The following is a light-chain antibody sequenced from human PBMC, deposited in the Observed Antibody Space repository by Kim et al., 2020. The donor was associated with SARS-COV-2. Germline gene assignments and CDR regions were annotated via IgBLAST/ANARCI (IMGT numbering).Light chain of an antibody. J-gene: IGKJ2*01. CDR3: QHYSRFPYS. Sequence: SASVGDRVTITCRASENIGTWLAWYQQKPGRAPRLLIYLASTLETGVPSRFSGTGSGTEFSLSITSLQPDDFATYYCQHYSRFPYSFGQGTKLEIK. CDR2: LAS. V-gene: IGKV1-5*03. CDR1: ENIGTW.